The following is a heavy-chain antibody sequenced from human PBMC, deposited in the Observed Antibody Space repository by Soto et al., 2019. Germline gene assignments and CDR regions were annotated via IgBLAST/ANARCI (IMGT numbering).Heavy chain of an antibody. CDR3: ARSIVVVPAAMWVDY. V-gene: IGHV4-31*03. Sequence: PSETLSLTCTVSGGSISSGGYYWSWIRQHPGKGLEWIGYIYYSGSTYYNPSLKSRVTISVDTSKNQFSLKLSSVTAADTAVYYCARSIVVVPAAMWVDYWGQGTLVTVSS. CDR2: IYYSGST. D-gene: IGHD2-2*01. J-gene: IGHJ4*02. CDR1: GGSISSGGYY.